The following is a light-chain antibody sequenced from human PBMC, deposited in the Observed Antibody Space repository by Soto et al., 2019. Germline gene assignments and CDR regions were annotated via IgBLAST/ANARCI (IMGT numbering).Light chain of an antibody. V-gene: IGKV1-39*01. Sequence: DIQMTQSPSSLSASVVDRVTITCRASESISRHLNWYQQKPGKAPNLLIYAASTWQNGVPSRFSVSGAGTDFTLTISSLEPEDLATDDCRLRYITHWLSLGQGTRLEIK. J-gene: IGKJ5*01. CDR3: RLRYITHWLS. CDR2: AAS. CDR1: ESISRH.